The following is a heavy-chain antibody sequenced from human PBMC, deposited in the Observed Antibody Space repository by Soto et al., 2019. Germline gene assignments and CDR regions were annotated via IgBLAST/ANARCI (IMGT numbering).Heavy chain of an antibody. CDR3: ARPGWVAPEYHASEI. D-gene: IGHD2-15*01. V-gene: IGHV1-18*01. J-gene: IGHJ3*02. CDR1: GFTFTIYG. CDR2: ISANNVDT. Sequence: QVQLVQSGAEVKKPGASVKVSCKASGFTFTIYGITWVRQAPGQGLEWMGWISANNVDTLYAQKFQGRVTMTTDTSSSTAYMYRRGHRCDDTTVYCCARPGWVAPEYHASEIWGQGVIGT.